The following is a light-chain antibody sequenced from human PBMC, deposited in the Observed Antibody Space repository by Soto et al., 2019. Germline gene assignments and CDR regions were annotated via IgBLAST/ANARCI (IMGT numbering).Light chain of an antibody. CDR3: QAYDYSLTASV. V-gene: IGLV1-40*01. CDR1: SSNLGAGYD. J-gene: IGLJ3*02. Sequence: QAVVTQPPSVSGAPGQRVTISCTGNSSNLGAGYDVHWYQQLPGAAPKLVIFGNRNRPSGAPERFSGSKSGTSASLAITGLQAEDEADYYCQAYDYSLTASVFGGGTQLTVL. CDR2: GNR.